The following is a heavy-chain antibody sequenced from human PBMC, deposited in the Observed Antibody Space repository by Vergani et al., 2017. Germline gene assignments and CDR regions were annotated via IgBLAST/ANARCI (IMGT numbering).Heavy chain of an antibody. D-gene: IGHD3-22*01. Sequence: EVQLVESGGGLVQPGGSLRLSCAGSGFIFSRYGMNWVRQAPGKGLEWVSYISGSGRTIYNADSVKGRFTISRDNAKNSLYRKMNSLRAEDTAVYYCARDDVDKGGYWGRGTLVTVSS. CDR2: ISGSGRTI. V-gene: IGHV3-48*01. J-gene: IGHJ4*02. CDR1: GFIFSRYG. CDR3: ARDDVDKGGY.